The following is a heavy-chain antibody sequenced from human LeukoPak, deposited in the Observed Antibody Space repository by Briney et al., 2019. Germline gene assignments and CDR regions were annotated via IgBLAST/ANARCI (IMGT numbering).Heavy chain of an antibody. CDR1: GFAFSDYY. CDR3: TREDNWYFDL. Sequence: GGSLRLSCAASGFAFSDYYMTWIRQAPGKGLEWLSYISTGSTYTNYANSVKGGFTISRDNAKNSLYLQLNSLRAEDTAVYYCTREDNWYFDLWGRGTLVTVSS. CDR2: ISTGSTYT. V-gene: IGHV3-11*05. J-gene: IGHJ2*01.